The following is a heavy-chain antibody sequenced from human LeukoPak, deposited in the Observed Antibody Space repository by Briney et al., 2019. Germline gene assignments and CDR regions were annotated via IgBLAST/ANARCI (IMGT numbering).Heavy chain of an antibody. Sequence: ASVKVSCKASGSTFTGYYMHWVRQAPGQGLEWMGRINPNSGGTNYAQKFQGRVTMTRDTSISTAYMELSRLRSDDTAVCYCARVGNYYDSSGNPYYYGMDVWGQGTTVTVSS. V-gene: IGHV1-2*06. CDR3: ARVGNYYDSSGNPYYYGMDV. CDR1: GSTFTGYY. J-gene: IGHJ6*02. CDR2: INPNSGGT. D-gene: IGHD3-22*01.